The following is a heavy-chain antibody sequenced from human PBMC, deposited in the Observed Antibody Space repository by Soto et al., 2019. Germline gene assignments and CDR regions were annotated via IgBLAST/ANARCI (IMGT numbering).Heavy chain of an antibody. CDR3: ARGRFGSSSWTQTFDY. CDR2: IYHSGST. CDR1: GGSISSSNW. Sequence: PSETLSLTCAVSGGSISSSNWWSWVRQPPGKGLEWIGEIYHSGSTNYNPSLKSRVTISVDKSKNQFSLKLSSVTAADTAVYYCARGRFGSSSWTQTFDYWGQGTLVTVSS. V-gene: IGHV4-4*02. D-gene: IGHD6-13*01. J-gene: IGHJ4*02.